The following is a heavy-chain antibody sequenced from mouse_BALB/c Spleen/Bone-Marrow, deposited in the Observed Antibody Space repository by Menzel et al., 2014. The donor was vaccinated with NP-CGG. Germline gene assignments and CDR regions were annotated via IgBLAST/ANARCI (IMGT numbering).Heavy chain of an antibody. CDR1: GYTFTSFI. CDR2: INPSNDGT. CDR3: AGPYSYGGSLYFAMAY. Sequence: EVQLQQSGPELVKPGASVKMSCKTSGYTFTSFIIHWVKQKPGQGLEWIGSINPSNDGTKYNENFKGKATLTSDKSSSTAYMELSSLTSVGSAVYSCAGPYSYGGSLYFAMAYWGPGTSVTVSS. V-gene: IGHV1-14*01. J-gene: IGHJ4*01. D-gene: IGHD1-1*01.